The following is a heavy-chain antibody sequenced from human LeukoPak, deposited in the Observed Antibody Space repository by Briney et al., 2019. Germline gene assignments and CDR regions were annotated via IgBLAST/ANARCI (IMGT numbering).Heavy chain of an antibody. CDR1: GGSISNYY. CDR2: IYTSGSI. J-gene: IGHJ4*02. V-gene: IGHV4-4*07. D-gene: IGHD3-22*01. Sequence: PSETLSLTCTVSGGSISNYYWSWIRQPAGKGPEWIGRIYTSGSINYNPSLKSRVTMSIDTSKNQFSLKLTSVTAADTAVYYCARHVHVSMIVVILSDYFDYWGRGTLVSVSS. CDR3: ARHVHVSMIVVILSDYFDY.